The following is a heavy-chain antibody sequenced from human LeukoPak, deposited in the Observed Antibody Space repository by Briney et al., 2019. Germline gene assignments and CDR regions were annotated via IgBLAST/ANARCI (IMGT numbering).Heavy chain of an antibody. D-gene: IGHD5-24*01. CDR1: GGSISSYY. V-gene: IGHV4-59*08. Sequence: SETLSLTCTVSGGSISSYYWSWIRQPPGKGLEWIGYIYYSGSTNYNPSLKSRVTISVDTSKNQFSLKLSSVTAADTAVYYCARAGYNRGLLVDYWGQGTLVTVSS. CDR3: ARAGYNRGLLVDY. J-gene: IGHJ4*02. CDR2: IYYSGST.